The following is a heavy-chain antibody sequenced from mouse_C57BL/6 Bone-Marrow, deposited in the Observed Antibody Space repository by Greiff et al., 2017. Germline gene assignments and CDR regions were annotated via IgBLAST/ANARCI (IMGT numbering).Heavy chain of an antibody. CDR2: INPNNGGT. CDR1: GYTFTDYY. J-gene: IGHJ1*03. V-gene: IGHV1-26*01. D-gene: IGHD2-5*01. Sequence: VQLQQSGPELVKPGASVKISCKASGYTFTDYYMNWVKQSHGKSLEWIGDINPNNGGTSYNQKFKGKATLTVDKSSSTAYMELRSLTSEDSAVYYCASDYSNFYWYFDVWGTGTTVTVSS. CDR3: ASDYSNFYWYFDV.